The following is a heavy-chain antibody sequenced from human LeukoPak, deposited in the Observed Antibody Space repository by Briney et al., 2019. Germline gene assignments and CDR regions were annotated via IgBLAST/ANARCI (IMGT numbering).Heavy chain of an antibody. CDR1: GFTFSSYG. J-gene: IGHJ1*01. D-gene: IGHD5-12*01. CDR2: IWPDGSIK. Sequence: PGGSLRLSCAASGFTFSSYGMHWVRQAPGKGLVWVTVIWPDGSIKYYADSVKGRFTVSRDNSKNTLYLQMNSLRAEDTAVYYCARHNHGYDWDFWGQGTLVTVSS. CDR3: ARHNHGYDWDF. V-gene: IGHV3-33*01.